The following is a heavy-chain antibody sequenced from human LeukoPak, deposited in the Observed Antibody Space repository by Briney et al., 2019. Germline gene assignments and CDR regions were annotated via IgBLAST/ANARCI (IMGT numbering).Heavy chain of an antibody. CDR3: ARGRWVFDS. Sequence: GGSLRLSCAASRFIFSNSWMSWVRQAPGNGLEWVANIKEDGSETRYVASVKGRFTISRGNAKSSLYLQMNSLRAEGTAVYYCARGRWVFDSWGQGTLVTVSS. CDR2: IKEDGSET. CDR1: RFIFSNSW. V-gene: IGHV3-7*01. D-gene: IGHD6-13*01. J-gene: IGHJ4*02.